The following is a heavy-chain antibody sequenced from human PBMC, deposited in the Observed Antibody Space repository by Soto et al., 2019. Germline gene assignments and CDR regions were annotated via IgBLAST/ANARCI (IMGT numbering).Heavy chain of an antibody. D-gene: IGHD3-10*01. CDR3: ARAPPGEAYYYGMDV. CDR1: GGTFGSYA. V-gene: IGHV1-69*13. CDR2: IIPIFGTA. J-gene: IGHJ6*02. Sequence: GASVKVSCKASGGTFGSYAINWVRQAPGQGLEWMGGIIPIFGTADYAQKFQGRVTITAHESTSTAYMELSSLRSEDTAVYYCARAPPGEAYYYGMDVWGQGTTVTVSS.